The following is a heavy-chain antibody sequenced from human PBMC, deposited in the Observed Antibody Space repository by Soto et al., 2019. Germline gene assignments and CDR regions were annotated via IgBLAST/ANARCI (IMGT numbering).Heavy chain of an antibody. Sequence: GGSLRLSCAASRFTFNTYGMHWVRQAPGKGLEWVAAIWFDGSRTYYAESVKGRFTISRDNSKNSIYLDMDSLRREDTAIYYCARDMSALVGAYSYGLDVWGQGTTVTVSS. J-gene: IGHJ6*02. CDR2: IWFDGSRT. D-gene: IGHD2-21*01. V-gene: IGHV3-33*01. CDR3: ARDMSALVGAYSYGLDV. CDR1: RFTFNTYG.